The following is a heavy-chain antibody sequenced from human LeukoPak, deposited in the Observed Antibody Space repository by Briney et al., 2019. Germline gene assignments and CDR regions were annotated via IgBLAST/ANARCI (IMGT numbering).Heavy chain of an antibody. CDR2: IIPILGIA. Sequence: ASVKVSCKASGGTFSSYAISWVRQAPGQGLEWMGRIIPILGIANYAQKFQGRVTITADKSTSTAYMELSSLRSEDTAVYYYARDQEYYYDSSGYYYTLDYWGQGTLVTVSS. CDR3: ARDQEYYYDSSGYYYTLDY. D-gene: IGHD3-22*01. V-gene: IGHV1-69*04. J-gene: IGHJ4*02. CDR1: GGTFSSYA.